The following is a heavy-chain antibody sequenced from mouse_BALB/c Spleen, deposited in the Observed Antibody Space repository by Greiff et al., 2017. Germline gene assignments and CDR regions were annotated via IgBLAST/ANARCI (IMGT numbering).Heavy chain of an antibody. Sequence: QVQLKQSGPGLVAPSQSLSITCTVSGFSLTSYGVHWVRQPPGKGLEWLGVIWAGGSTNYNSALMSRLSISKDNSKSQVFLKMNSLQTDDTAMYYCARDLRLRGYYAMDYWGQGTSVTVSS. CDR2: IWAGGST. V-gene: IGHV2-9*02. D-gene: IGHD1-2*01. CDR3: ARDLRLRGYYAMDY. CDR1: GFSLTSYG. J-gene: IGHJ4*01.